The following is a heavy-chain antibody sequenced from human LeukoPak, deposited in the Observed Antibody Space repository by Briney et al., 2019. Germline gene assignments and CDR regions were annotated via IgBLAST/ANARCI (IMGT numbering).Heavy chain of an antibody. CDR1: GGSFSGYY. CDR2: INHSGST. J-gene: IGHJ4*02. D-gene: IGHD3-10*01. CDR3: ARVRLYYGSGSYYKGGLHFDY. V-gene: IGHV4-34*01. Sequence: SETLSLTCAVYGGSFSGYYWSWIRQPPWKGLEWIGEINHSGSTNYNPSLKSRVTISVDTSKNQFSLKLSSVTAADTAVYYCARVRLYYGSGSYYKGGLHFDYWGQGTLVTVSS.